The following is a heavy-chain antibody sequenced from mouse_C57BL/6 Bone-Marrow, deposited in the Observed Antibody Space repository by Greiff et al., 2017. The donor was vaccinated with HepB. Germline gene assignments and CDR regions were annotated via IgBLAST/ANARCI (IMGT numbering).Heavy chain of an antibody. CDR3: ARSFYGSSSSMDY. V-gene: IGHV1-81*01. CDR2: IYPRSGNT. CDR1: GYTFTSYG. Sequence: VKLMESGAELARPGASVKLSCKASGYTFTSYGICWVKQRTGQGLEWIGEIYPRSGNTYYNEKFKGKATLTADKSSSTAYMELRSLTSEDSAVYFCARSFYGSSSSMDYWGQGTSVTVSS. J-gene: IGHJ4*01. D-gene: IGHD1-1*01.